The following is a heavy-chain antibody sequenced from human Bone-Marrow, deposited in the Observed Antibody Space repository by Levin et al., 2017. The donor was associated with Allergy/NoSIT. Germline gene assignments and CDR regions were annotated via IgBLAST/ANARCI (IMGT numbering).Heavy chain of an antibody. V-gene: IGHV3-48*02. Sequence: LSLTCAASGFTFTSYSMNWVRQAPGKGLEWVSYISSRSTPVYYSDSVKGRFTISRDNAKNSLYLQMNSLRDEDTAVYFCTRDLTLGGDSWGQGTLVTVSS. CDR3: TRDLTLGGDS. J-gene: IGHJ5*01. CDR2: ISSRSTPV. CDR1: GFTFTSYS. D-gene: IGHD3-16*01.